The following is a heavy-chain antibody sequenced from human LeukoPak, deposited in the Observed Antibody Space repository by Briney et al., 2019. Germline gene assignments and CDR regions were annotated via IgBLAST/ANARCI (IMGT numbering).Heavy chain of an antibody. V-gene: IGHV4-61*02. J-gene: IGHJ3*02. CDR1: AVSINSDDYY. CDR2: IYSPGTN. CDR3: ARGIGTSYESSRDAFDI. D-gene: IGHD3-22*01. Sequence: SETLSPTCTVSAVSINSDDYYWSWIRQPAGKGLEWIGRIYSPGTNYNYNPSLKSRVTISIDTSKNQFSLKLTSVTAGDTAVYYCARGIGTSYESSRDAFDIWGQGTMVTVSS.